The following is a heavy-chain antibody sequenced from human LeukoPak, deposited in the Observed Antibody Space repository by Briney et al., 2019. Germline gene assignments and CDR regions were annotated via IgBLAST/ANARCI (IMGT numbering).Heavy chain of an antibody. CDR1: GGSISSGGYY. D-gene: IGHD6-25*01. CDR3: ATGASGRSDYYALDV. Sequence: PSETLSLTCTVSGGSISSGGYYWSWIRQHPGKGLEWIGYIYYSGSTYYNPSLKSRVTISVDTSKNQFSLKLSSVTAADTAVYYCATGASGRSDYYALDVWGQGTSVTVSS. V-gene: IGHV4-31*03. CDR2: IYYSGST. J-gene: IGHJ6*02.